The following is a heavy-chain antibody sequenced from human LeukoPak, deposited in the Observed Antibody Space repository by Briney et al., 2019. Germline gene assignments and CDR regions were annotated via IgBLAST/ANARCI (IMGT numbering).Heavy chain of an antibody. CDR2: ISTSGSAI. CDR3: ARYTWSDRRGAMDV. D-gene: IGHD1-1*01. Sequence: GGSLRLSCAASGFTFSTYNMNWVRQAPGKGLEWVSYISTSGSAIYYAGSVKGRFTISRDNARNSLYLQMNSLRDEDTAVYYCARYTWSDRRGAMDVWGQGTTVTVSS. J-gene: IGHJ6*02. CDR1: GFTFSTYN. V-gene: IGHV3-48*02.